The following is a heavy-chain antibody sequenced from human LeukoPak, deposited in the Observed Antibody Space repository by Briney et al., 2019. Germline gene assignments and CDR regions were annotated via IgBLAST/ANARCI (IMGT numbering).Heavy chain of an antibody. CDR3: AKEDYGDYSTLLDY. CDR1: GFTFDDYT. V-gene: IGHV3-43*01. J-gene: IGHJ4*02. CDR2: VSWDGGST. Sequence: GGSLRLSCAASGFTFDDYTMHWVRQAPGKGLEWVSLVSWDGGSTYYADSVKGRFTISRDNSKNSLYLQMNSLRTEDTALYYCAKEDYGDYSTLLDYWGQGTLVTVSS. D-gene: IGHD4-17*01.